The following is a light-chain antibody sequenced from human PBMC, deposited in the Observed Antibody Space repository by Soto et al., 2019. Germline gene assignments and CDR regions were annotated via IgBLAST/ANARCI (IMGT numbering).Light chain of an antibody. V-gene: IGLV2-14*01. CDR3: SSYTSSTTVV. J-gene: IGLJ2*01. Sequence: QSVLTQPASVSGSPGQSITISCTGTSSDVGGYNYVSWYQQHPGKAPKLMIYDVSVRPSGVSYRFSGSKSGNTASLTISGLRAEDEATYYCSSYTSSTTVVFGGGTKLTVL. CDR1: SSDVGGYNY. CDR2: DVS.